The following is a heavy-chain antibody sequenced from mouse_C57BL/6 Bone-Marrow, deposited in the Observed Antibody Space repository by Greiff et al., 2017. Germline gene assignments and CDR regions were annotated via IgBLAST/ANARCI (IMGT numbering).Heavy chain of an antibody. V-gene: IGHV2-6*01. CDR2: IWGVGST. J-gene: IGHJ3*01. CDR3: AIYGLTYGAWFAY. CDR1: GFSLTSYG. D-gene: IGHD1-1*02. Sequence: VKLQESGPGLVAPSQSLSITCTVSGFSLTSYGVDWVRQSPGKGLEWLGVIWGVGSTNYNSALKSRLSISKDNAKSQVFLKMNSLQTDDTAMYDCAIYGLTYGAWFAYWGQGTLVTVSA.